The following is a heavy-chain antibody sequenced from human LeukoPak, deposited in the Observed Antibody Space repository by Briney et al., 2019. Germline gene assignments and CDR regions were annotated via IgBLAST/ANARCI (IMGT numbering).Heavy chain of an antibody. D-gene: IGHD2-15*01. CDR2: INPSLGST. Sequence: ASVKVSCKASGYDFTTNYIHWVRQAPGQGVEWMGTINPSLGSTTFGQRFQGRVTMTRDPSTTTVYMDLSILTSEDTAIYYCAKGYCTGASCYVLDSWGQGTLVTVSS. J-gene: IGHJ4*02. V-gene: IGHV1-46*01. CDR1: GYDFTTNY. CDR3: AKGYCTGASCYVLDS.